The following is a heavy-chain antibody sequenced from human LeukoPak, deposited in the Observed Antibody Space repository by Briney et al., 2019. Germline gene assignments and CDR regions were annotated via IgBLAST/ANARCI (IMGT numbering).Heavy chain of an antibody. CDR1: GGSFSGYY. D-gene: IGHD6-13*01. V-gene: IGHV4-34*01. CDR3: ARVWGSSWPYYFDY. J-gene: IGHJ4*02. CDR2: INHSGST. Sequence: SETLSLTCAVYGGSFSGYYWSWTRQPPGKGLEWIGEINHSGSTNYNPSLKSRVTISVDTSKNQFSLKLSSVTAADTAVYYCARVWGSSWPYYFDYWGQGTLVTVSS.